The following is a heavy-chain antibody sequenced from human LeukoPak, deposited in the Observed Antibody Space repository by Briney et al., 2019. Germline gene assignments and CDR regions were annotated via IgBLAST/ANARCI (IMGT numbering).Heavy chain of an antibody. CDR3: ARDRNYGENFDY. CDR1: GYTFTSYG. Sequence: ASVKVSCKASGYTFTSYGISWVRQAPGQGLEWMGWISAYNGITNYAQKLQGRVTMTTDTSTSTAYMELRSLRSDDTAVYYCARDRNYGENFDYWGQGTLVTVSS. CDR2: ISAYNGIT. J-gene: IGHJ4*02. V-gene: IGHV1-18*01. D-gene: IGHD4-17*01.